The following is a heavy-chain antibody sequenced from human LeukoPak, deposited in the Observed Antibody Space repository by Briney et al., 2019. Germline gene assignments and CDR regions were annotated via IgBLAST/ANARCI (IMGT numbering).Heavy chain of an antibody. V-gene: IGHV3-74*01. CDR1: GFTFSNYM. CDR3: LRDLNWSLDQ. Sequence: SGGSLRLSCAASGFTFSNYMMHWVRQAPGKGLVWVSRIKSDGITITYADSVKGRFTISRDSAKNTLYLQMNSLRAEDTAVYYCLRDLNWSLDQWGQGTLVTVSS. D-gene: IGHD1-20*01. CDR2: IKSDGITI. J-gene: IGHJ4*02.